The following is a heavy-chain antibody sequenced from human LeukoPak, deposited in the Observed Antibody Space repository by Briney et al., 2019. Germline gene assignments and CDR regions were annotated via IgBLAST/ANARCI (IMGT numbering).Heavy chain of an antibody. CDR1: GGSFSGYY. J-gene: IGHJ4*02. Sequence: KPSETLSLTCAVYGGSFSGYYWSWIRQPPGKGLEWIGEINHSGSTNYNPSLKSRVTISVDTSKNQFSLKLSSVTAADTAVYYCARSDTAMGTFDYWGQGTLVTVSS. V-gene: IGHV4-34*01. CDR2: INHSGST. CDR3: ARSDTAMGTFDY. D-gene: IGHD5-18*01.